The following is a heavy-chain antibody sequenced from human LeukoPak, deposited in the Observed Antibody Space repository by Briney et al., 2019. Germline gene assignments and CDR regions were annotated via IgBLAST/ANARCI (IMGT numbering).Heavy chain of an antibody. V-gene: IGHV3-30*04. CDR1: GFTFSSYA. Sequence: PGGSLRPSCAASGFTFSSYAMHWVRQAPGKGLEWVAVISYDGSNKYYADSVKGRFTISRDNSKNTLYLQMNSQRAEDTAVYYCARDKGNSYGDYWGQGTLVTVSS. J-gene: IGHJ4*02. D-gene: IGHD5-18*01. CDR2: ISYDGSNK. CDR3: ARDKGNSYGDY.